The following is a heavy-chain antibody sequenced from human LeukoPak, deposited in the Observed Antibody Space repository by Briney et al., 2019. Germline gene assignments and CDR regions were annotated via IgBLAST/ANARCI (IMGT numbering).Heavy chain of an antibody. CDR3: ARDAETAMVT. CDR2: IYYSGST. CDR1: GVSISSGDYY. J-gene: IGHJ4*02. D-gene: IGHD5-18*01. Sequence: SETLSLTCTVSGVSISSGDYYWSWIRQPPGKGLEWIGYIYYSGSTNYNPSLKSRVTISVDTSKNQFSLKLSSVTAADTAVYYCARDAETAMVTWGQGTLVTVSS. V-gene: IGHV4-61*08.